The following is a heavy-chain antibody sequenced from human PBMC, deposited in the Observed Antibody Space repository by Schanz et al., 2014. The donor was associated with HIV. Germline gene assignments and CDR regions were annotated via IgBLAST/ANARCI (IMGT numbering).Heavy chain of an antibody. V-gene: IGHV3-23*01. CDR2: ISERGGRT. Sequence: EVQLLESGGGLEQPGGSLKLSCVASGFPFNSYGMHWVRQAPGKGLEWVSSISERGGRTYYADSVNGRFTISRDNSENTLYLQMTTLRTEDTAVYYCAKPEYDSSGNSQSHFDYWGQGTLVTVSS. D-gene: IGHD3-22*01. CDR3: AKPEYDSSGNSQSHFDY. CDR1: GFPFNSYG. J-gene: IGHJ4*02.